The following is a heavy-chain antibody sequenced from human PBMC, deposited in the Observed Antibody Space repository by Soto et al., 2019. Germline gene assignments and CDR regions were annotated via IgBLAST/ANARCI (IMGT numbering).Heavy chain of an antibody. D-gene: IGHD2-15*01. V-gene: IGHV3-7*01. J-gene: IGHJ4*02. CDR3: ARAGYCSGGRCYRRNDY. Sequence: EVQLVESGGGLVQPGGSLRLSCAASGFTFSGYWMTWARQAPGKGLEWVAQIKDDGSEKFYVDSVKGRFTISRDNAHNLLYLPMNSVRAEDTAVYFSARAGYCSGGRCYRRNDYWGQGTLVIVSS. CDR1: GFTFSGYW. CDR2: IKDDGSEK.